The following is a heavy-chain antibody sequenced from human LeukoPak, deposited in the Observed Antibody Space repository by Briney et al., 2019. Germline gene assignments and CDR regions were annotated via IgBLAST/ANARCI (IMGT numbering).Heavy chain of an antibody. J-gene: IGHJ4*01. CDR3: AKSGGYGLIDY. Sequence: SETLSLTCTVSGYSISSGYYWGWIRQPPGKGLEWIGSIYSSGSTYYNSSLKSRVTISIDTSKNQVSLKMSSVTAADTAMYYRAKSGGYGLIDYWGQGTLVTVSS. D-gene: IGHD6-25*01. CDR1: GYSISSGYY. CDR2: IYSSGST. V-gene: IGHV4-38-2*02.